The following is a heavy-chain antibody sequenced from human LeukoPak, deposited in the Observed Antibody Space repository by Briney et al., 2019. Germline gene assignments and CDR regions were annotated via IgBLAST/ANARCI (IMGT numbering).Heavy chain of an antibody. V-gene: IGHV4-34*01. Sequence: SETLSLTCAVYGGSFSGYYWSWIRQPPGKGLEWIGEINHSGSTTYKPSLKSRVTKSLDTSKYHFSLSLTSVTAADTAVYYGARVLRVGGWYYYGMDGWGQGTTVTVSS. CDR2: INHSGST. D-gene: IGHD3-22*01. CDR1: GGSFSGYY. CDR3: ARVLRVGGWYYYGMDG. J-gene: IGHJ6*02.